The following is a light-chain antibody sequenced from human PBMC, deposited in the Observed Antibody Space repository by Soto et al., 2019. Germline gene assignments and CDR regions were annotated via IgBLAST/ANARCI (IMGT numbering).Light chain of an antibody. V-gene: IGLV2-14*01. CDR1: SSDVGGYNY. CDR2: EVS. CDR3: SSYTSSSTLV. J-gene: IGLJ1*01. Sequence: QSALTQPASVAGSPGHSSTISCTGTSSDVGGYNYVSWYQQHPGKASKLRIYEVSNRPSGVSNRFSGSKSGNTASLTISGLQAEDVADYYCSSYTSSSTLVFGTGTKLTVL.